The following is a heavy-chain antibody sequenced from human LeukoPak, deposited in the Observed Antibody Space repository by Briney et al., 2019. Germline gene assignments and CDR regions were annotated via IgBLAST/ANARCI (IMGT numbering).Heavy chain of an antibody. CDR3: AGDAPSGYEGYFDY. J-gene: IGHJ4*02. V-gene: IGHV1-69*05. D-gene: IGHD5-12*01. CDR2: IIPIFGTA. CDR1: GGTFSSYA. Sequence: SSVKVSCKASGGTFSSYAISWVRQAPGQGLEWMGGIIPIFGTANYAQKFQGRVTITTDESTSTAYMELSSLRSEDTAVYYCAGDAPSGYEGYFDYWGQGTLVTVSS.